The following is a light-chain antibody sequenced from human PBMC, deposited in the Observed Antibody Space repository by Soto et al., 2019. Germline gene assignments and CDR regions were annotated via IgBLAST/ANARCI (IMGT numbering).Light chain of an antibody. CDR2: EVS. CDR3: SSKTSSSSPFV. J-gene: IGLJ1*01. Sequence: QSALTQPASVSGSPGQSITISCTGSTSDVGAYNYVSWYKHHPGQAPQLMIYEVSNRPSGVSNRFSGSKSGNTASLTISGLQADDEGDYYSSSKTSSSSPFVFGTGTKVTVL. V-gene: IGLV2-14*01. CDR1: TSDVGAYNY.